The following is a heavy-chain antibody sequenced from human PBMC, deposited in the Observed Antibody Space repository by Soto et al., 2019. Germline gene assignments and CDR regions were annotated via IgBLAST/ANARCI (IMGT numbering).Heavy chain of an antibody. CDR2: ISGSGGST. D-gene: IGHD5-18*01. CDR1: GFTFSSYA. Sequence: PGGSLRLSCAASGFTFSSYAMSWVRQAPGKGLEWVSAISGSGGSTYYADSVKGRFTISRDDSKNTLYLQMNSLRAEDTAVYYCAKDLAAMVALGSMDVWGQGTTVTVSS. J-gene: IGHJ6*02. V-gene: IGHV3-23*01. CDR3: AKDLAAMVALGSMDV.